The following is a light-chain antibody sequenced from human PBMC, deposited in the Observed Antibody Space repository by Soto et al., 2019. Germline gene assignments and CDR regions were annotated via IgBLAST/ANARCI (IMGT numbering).Light chain of an antibody. V-gene: IGLV2-14*01. Sequence: QSALTQPASVSGSPGQPITISCTGTSSDIGGYNYVSWYQQQPGKAPKLLIYDVTYRPSWVSNRFSGSKSGNTASLTISGLQAEDEADYYCSSYTGSITIVFGPGPKFTVL. CDR3: SSYTGSITIV. CDR2: DVT. CDR1: SSDIGGYNY. J-gene: IGLJ1*01.